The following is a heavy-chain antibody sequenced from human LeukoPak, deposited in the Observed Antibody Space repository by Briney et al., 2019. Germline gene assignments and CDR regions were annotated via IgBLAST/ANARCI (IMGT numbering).Heavy chain of an antibody. CDR2: ISHSGNT. J-gene: IGHJ4*02. Sequence: SETLSLTCNVSGDSITSTYYWGWIRQPPGKGLEWIGSISHSGNTYYNPSLKSRVTISVDTSKNHFSLNLSAVTAADTAVYYCARAPKEWFVDVYYFDYWGQGTLVTVSS. CDR3: ARAPKEWFVDVYYFDY. CDR1: GDSITSTYY. D-gene: IGHD3-10*01. V-gene: IGHV4-38-2*02.